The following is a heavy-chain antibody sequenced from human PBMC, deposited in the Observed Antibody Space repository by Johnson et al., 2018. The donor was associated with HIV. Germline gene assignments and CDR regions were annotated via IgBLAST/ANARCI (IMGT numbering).Heavy chain of an antibody. J-gene: IGHJ3*02. D-gene: IGHD2-8*01. CDR2: ISSSGSST. CDR1: GFAFSGHN. V-gene: IGHV3-11*04. CDR3: AKNGARGDAFDI. Sequence: QVQLVESGGGSVKPGGSLRLSCASSGFAFSGHNMGWIRQAPGKGLEFVSYISSSGSSTYYIDSVKGRFTISRDNSKNTLYLQMNSLRAEATAVYYCAKNGARGDAFDIWGQGTMVTVSS.